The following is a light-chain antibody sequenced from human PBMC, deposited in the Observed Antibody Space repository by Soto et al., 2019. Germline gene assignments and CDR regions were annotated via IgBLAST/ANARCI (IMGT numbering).Light chain of an antibody. V-gene: IGKV3-11*01. J-gene: IGKJ4*01. CDR1: QSVSSY. CDR3: QQRSNWPPT. CDR2: DAS. Sequence: EIVFTQSPATLSLSPGERATLSCRASQSVSSYLAWSQQKPGQAPRLLIYDASNRATGIPARFSGNGSGTYFTLTIISLEPEDFAVYYCQQRSNWPPTFGGGTKVEIK.